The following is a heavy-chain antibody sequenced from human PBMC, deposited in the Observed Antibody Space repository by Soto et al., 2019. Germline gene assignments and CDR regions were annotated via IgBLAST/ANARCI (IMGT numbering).Heavy chain of an antibody. D-gene: IGHD2-15*01. J-gene: IGHJ4*02. CDR3: AREGSSSPEYFDF. V-gene: IGHV4-30-4*01. Sequence: SETLSLTCSVSGGSISSDDYYWTWIRQPPGEGLEWIGYIYYTGRTSSTPSLESRVTISIDASKNQFSLKLSSVSAADTAVYYCAREGSSSPEYFDFWGPGTLVTVSS. CDR1: GGSISSDDYY. CDR2: IYYTGRT.